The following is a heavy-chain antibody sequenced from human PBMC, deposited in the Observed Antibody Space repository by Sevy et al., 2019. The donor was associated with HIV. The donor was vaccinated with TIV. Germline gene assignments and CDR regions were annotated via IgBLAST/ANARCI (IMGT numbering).Heavy chain of an antibody. CDR1: RGSISSGEFY. CDR2: IYTTGIK. J-gene: IGHJ4*02. Sequence: SETLSLTCTVSRGSISSGEFYYNWIRQPAGKGLEWIGRIYTTGIKAYNPSLRSRVILSVDRTRNQFSLKMLSVTAADTAAYYCAAQSTIFVSFDTWGQGIQVTVSS. V-gene: IGHV4-61*02. D-gene: IGHD3-10*02. CDR3: AAQSTIFVSFDT.